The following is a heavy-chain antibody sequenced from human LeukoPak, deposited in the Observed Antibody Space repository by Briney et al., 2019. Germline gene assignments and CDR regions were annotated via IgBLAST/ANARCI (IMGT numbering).Heavy chain of an antibody. D-gene: IGHD4-4*01. V-gene: IGHV1-46*01. Sequence: ASVKVSCKASGHTFTSYYMHWVRQAPGQGLEWMGIINPSGGSTSYAQKFQGRVTMTRDTSTSTVYMELSSLRSEDTAVYYCARHDSNYDYYYGMDVWGQGTTVTVSS. CDR2: INPSGGST. CDR1: GHTFTSYY. CDR3: ARHDSNYDYYYGMDV. J-gene: IGHJ6*02.